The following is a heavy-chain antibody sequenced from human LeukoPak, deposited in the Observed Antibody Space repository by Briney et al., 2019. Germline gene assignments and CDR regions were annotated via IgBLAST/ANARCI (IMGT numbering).Heavy chain of an antibody. Sequence: ASVKVSCKASGYTFTSYYMHWVRQTPGQGLEWMGWINPNSGGTNYAQKFQGRVTMTRDTSISTAYMELRSLRSDDTAVYYCARGPSSGWYRVDYWGQGTLVTVSS. J-gene: IGHJ4*02. CDR2: INPNSGGT. V-gene: IGHV1-2*02. D-gene: IGHD6-19*01. CDR3: ARGPSSGWYRVDY. CDR1: GYTFTSYY.